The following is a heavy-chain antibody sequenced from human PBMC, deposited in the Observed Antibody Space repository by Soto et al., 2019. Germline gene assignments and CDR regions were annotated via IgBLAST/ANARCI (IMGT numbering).Heavy chain of an antibody. V-gene: IGHV3-23*01. CDR3: VKNSGLLNT. J-gene: IGHJ5*02. D-gene: IGHD3-10*01. CDR2: IEGSGEIT. CDR1: GFMFSTTD. Sequence: GGSLRLSCAASGFMFSTTDMSWVRQAPGKGLEWLTTIEGSGEITYYADSVKGRFTISRDNSKSTVYLQMDSLTADDTAVYFCVKNSGLLNTWGEGTPVTVYS.